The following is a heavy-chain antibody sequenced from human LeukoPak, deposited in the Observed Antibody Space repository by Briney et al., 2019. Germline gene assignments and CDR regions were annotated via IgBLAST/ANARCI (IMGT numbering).Heavy chain of an antibody. CDR3: ARGTGFYDSSGHYYWGYFDS. Sequence: SETLSLTCTVSGGSISSHYWSWFRQTPGERPEWIAFIYYSGTTNYNPSLKGRVTISIDSSKNQFSLKLSSVTAADTAIYSCARGTGFYDSSGHYYWGYFDSWGQGTLVPVSS. V-gene: IGHV4-59*11. J-gene: IGHJ4*02. CDR2: IYYSGTT. D-gene: IGHD3-22*01. CDR1: GGSISSHY.